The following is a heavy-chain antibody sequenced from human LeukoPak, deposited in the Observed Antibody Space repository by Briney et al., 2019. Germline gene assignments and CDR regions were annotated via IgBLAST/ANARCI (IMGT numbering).Heavy chain of an antibody. Sequence: PSETLSLTCAVYGGSFSGYYWSWIRQPPGKGLEWMGEINHSGSTNYNPSLKSRVTISVDTSKNQFSLKLSSVTAADTAVYYCARAGKYSSSWYRSAYYYYGMDVWGQGTTVTVSS. CDR3: ARAGKYSSSWYRSAYYYYGMDV. V-gene: IGHV4-34*01. CDR2: INHSGST. J-gene: IGHJ6*02. CDR1: GGSFSGYY. D-gene: IGHD6-13*01.